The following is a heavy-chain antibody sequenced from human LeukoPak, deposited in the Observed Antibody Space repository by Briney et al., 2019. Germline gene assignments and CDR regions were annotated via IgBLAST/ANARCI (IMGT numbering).Heavy chain of an antibody. V-gene: IGHV4-59*01. D-gene: IGHD5-24*01. J-gene: IGHJ4*02. CDR2: IYYSGST. CDR3: ARAGWQEETFDY. CDR1: GGSISSYY. Sequence: PSETLSFTCTVSGGSISSYYWSWIRQPPGKGLEWIGYIYYSGSTNYNPSLKSRVTISVDTSKNQFSLKLSSVTAADTAVYYCARAGWQEETFDYWGQGTLVTVSS.